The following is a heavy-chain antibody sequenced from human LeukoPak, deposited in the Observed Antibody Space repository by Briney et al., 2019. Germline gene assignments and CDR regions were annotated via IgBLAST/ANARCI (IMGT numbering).Heavy chain of an antibody. CDR2: MNPNSGNT. V-gene: IGHV1-8*03. J-gene: IGHJ6*03. CDR1: GYTFTSYD. CDR3: ARGVMERRPYYYYYMDV. D-gene: IGHD1-1*01. Sequence: ASVKVSCKASGYTFTSYDINWVRQATGQGLEWMGWMNPNSGNTGYAQKFQGRVTITRNTSISTAYMELSSLRSEDTAVYYCARGVMERRPYYYYYMDVWGKGPRSPSP.